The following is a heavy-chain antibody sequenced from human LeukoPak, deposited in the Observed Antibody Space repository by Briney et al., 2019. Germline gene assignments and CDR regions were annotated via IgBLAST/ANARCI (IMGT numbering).Heavy chain of an antibody. D-gene: IGHD2-2*02. V-gene: IGHV1-69*13. Sequence: SVKVSCKASGGTFSSYAISWVRQAPGQGLEWMGGIIPIFGTANYAQKFQGRVTITADESTSTAYVELSSLRSEDTAVYYCARVYTLSFATAAFDYWGQGTLVTVSS. CDR3: ARVYTLSFATAAFDY. J-gene: IGHJ4*02. CDR2: IIPIFGTA. CDR1: GGTFSSYA.